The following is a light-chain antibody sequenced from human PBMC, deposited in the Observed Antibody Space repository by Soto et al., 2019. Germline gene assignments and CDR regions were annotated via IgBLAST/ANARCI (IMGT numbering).Light chain of an antibody. CDR2: GAT. CDR3: QQYGNSPQT. V-gene: IGKV3-20*01. Sequence: EIVLTQSPATLSLSPGERATLSCRASQSVNSNYVAWYQHKPGQGPRLLFYGATHRATGIPDRISGSGSGTDFTLPISRLEPEDFAVYYCQQYGNSPQTFGQGTKVESK. CDR1: QSVNSNY. J-gene: IGKJ1*01.